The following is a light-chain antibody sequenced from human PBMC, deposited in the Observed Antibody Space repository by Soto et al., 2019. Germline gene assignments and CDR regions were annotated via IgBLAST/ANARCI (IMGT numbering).Light chain of an antibody. V-gene: IGLV1-44*01. CDR1: SSNIGSNT. Sequence: QAVVTQPPSASGTPGQRVTISCSGSSSNIGSNTVNWYQQLPGTAPKLLIYSNNQRPSGVPDRFSGSKSGTSASLAISGLQSEDEADYYCAAWDGSLNGSHVVFGGGTKLTVL. J-gene: IGLJ2*01. CDR3: AAWDGSLNGSHVV. CDR2: SNN.